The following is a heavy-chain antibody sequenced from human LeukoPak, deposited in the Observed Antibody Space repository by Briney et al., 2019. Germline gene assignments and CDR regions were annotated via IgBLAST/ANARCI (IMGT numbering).Heavy chain of an antibody. Sequence: ASVKVSCKASGYTFTSYGISWVRQAPGQGLEWMGWISAYNGNTNYAQKFQGRVTMTEDTSTDTAYMELSSLRSEDTAVYYCATARCSGGSCYFDYWGQGTLVTVSS. V-gene: IGHV1-18*01. CDR2: ISAYNGNT. CDR1: GYTFTSYG. J-gene: IGHJ4*02. D-gene: IGHD2-15*01. CDR3: ATARCSGGSCYFDY.